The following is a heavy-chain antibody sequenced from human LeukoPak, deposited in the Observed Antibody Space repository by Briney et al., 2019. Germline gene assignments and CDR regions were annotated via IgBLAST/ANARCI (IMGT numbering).Heavy chain of an antibody. Sequence: GGSLRLSCAASGFTFSHAWMSWVRQAPGKGLELVGRIKNKPDGCTSDYAAPVKGRFTISRDDSKSTLHLQMNSLKTEDTAVYYCTVVNYGSGSYPLGSWGQGTLVTVSS. V-gene: IGHV3-15*01. J-gene: IGHJ5*02. D-gene: IGHD3-10*01. CDR3: TVVNYGSGSYPLGS. CDR2: IKNKPDGCTS. CDR1: GFTFSHAW.